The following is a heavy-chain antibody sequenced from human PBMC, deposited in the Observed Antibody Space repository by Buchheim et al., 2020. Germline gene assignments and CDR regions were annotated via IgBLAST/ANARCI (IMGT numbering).Heavy chain of an antibody. CDR2: IIPIFGTA. CDR3: ARGELGYDRSGGNGDYYYYMDV. J-gene: IGHJ6*03. Sequence: QVQLVQSGAEVKKPGSSVKVSCKASGGTFSSYAISWVRQAPGQGLEWMGGIIPIFGTANYAQKFQGRVTLNADESTSTAYMGLSSLLMEDTAVYYCARGELGYDRSGGNGDYYYYMDVWGKGTT. D-gene: IGHD3-22*01. V-gene: IGHV1-69*01. CDR1: GGTFSSYA.